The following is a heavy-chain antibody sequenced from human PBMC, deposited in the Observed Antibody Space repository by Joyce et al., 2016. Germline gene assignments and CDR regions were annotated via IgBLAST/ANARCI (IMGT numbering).Heavy chain of an antibody. CDR3: ARVRAIFGVGTVFDY. CDR2: ITSSSATM. CDR1: GFSFSSYS. V-gene: IGHV3-48*02. Sequence: EVQLVESGGGLVQPGGSLTLSCAASGFSFSSYSMNWVRQAPGKGLEWVSYITSSSATMSYADSVKGQFTTSRDNAKNSVYLQMNSLRDEDTAVYYCARVRAIFGVGTVFDYWGQGTLVTVSS. D-gene: IGHD3-3*01. J-gene: IGHJ4*02.